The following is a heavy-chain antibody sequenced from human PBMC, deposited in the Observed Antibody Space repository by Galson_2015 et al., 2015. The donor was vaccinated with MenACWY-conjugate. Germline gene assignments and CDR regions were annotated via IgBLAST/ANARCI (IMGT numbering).Heavy chain of an antibody. D-gene: IGHD2-2*02. Sequence: SLRLSCAASGFIFSSYWMSWVRQAPGKGLEWVANIKQDGSEKYYVDSVRGRFTIPRDNAKNSLYLQMNSLRDEDTAVYFCARLPTAIGSYYYGMDVWGQGTTVTVSS. V-gene: IGHV3-7*03. CDR2: IKQDGSEK. J-gene: IGHJ6*02. CDR1: GFIFSSYW. CDR3: ARLPTAIGSYYYGMDV.